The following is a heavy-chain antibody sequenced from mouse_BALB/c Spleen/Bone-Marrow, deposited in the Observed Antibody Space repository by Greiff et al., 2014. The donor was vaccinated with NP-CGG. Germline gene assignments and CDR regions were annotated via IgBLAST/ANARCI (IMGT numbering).Heavy chain of an antibody. CDR1: GFNIKDTY. J-gene: IGHJ4*01. Sequence: VQLQQSGVDLVKPGASVKLSCTASGFNIKDTYIHWVKQRPEQGLEWIGRVDPANGNTKYAPKFQGKATITADTSSNTAYLRLSSLTSEDTAVYYCARRFGNSPRDSAMVNWGRGTSVTVSS. V-gene: IGHV14-3*02. D-gene: IGHD2-1*01. CDR3: ARRFGNSPRDSAMVN. CDR2: VDPANGNT.